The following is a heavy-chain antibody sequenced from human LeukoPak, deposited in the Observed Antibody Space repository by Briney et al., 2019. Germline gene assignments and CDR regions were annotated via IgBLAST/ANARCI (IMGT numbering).Heavy chain of an antibody. CDR2: IYYSGST. V-gene: IGHV4-59*01. D-gene: IGHD3-10*01. CDR1: GGSINSYY. Sequence: SETLSLTCTVSGGSINSYYWSWIRQPPGKGLEWIGYIYYSGSTNYNPSLKSRVTISVDTSKNQFYLKLSPVTAADTAVDYCARVSMVRGGCYYYGMDVWGQGTTVTVSS. J-gene: IGHJ6*02. CDR3: ARVSMVRGGCYYYGMDV.